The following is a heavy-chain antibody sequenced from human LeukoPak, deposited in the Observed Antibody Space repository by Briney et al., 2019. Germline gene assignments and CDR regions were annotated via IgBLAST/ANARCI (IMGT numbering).Heavy chain of an antibody. V-gene: IGHV4-31*03. CDR1: GDSISSSGYC. CDR2: ISHSGST. CDR3: AREEQRYFDW. J-gene: IGHJ4*02. D-gene: IGHD1/OR15-1a*01. Sequence: PSETLSLTCTVSGDSISSSGYCWNWIRQHPGKGLEWIGYISHSGSTSYNPSLKSRVTISVDTSKNQFSLKLSSVTAADTAVYYCAREEQRYFDWWGQGTLVTVSS.